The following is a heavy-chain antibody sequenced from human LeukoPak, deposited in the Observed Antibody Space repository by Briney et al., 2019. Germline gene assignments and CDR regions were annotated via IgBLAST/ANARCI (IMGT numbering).Heavy chain of an antibody. CDR1: GFTFSSYS. CDR3: ARGGGNYWFDP. J-gene: IGHJ5*02. D-gene: IGHD4-4*01. V-gene: IGHV4-34*01. CDR2: INHSGST. Sequence: GSLRLSCAASGFTFSSYSMNWVRQAPGKGLEWIGEINHSGSTNYNPSLKSRVTISVDTSKNQFSLKLSSVTAADTAVYYCARGGGNYWFDPWGQGTLVTVSS.